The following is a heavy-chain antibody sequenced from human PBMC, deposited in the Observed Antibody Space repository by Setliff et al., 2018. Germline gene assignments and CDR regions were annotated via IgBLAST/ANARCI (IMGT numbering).Heavy chain of an antibody. V-gene: IGHV4-59*01. J-gene: IGHJ3*01. D-gene: IGHD2-15*01. Sequence: SETLSLTCSVSGASISSYYWSWIRQPPGKGLEWIGYVYYTGTTNYNPSLKSRVAISIDTSKKQLSLKLSSVTAADTAIYYCARSLDCSGGSCYPIDAFDLWGQGTLVTVSS. CDR2: VYYTGTT. CDR3: ARSLDCSGGSCYPIDAFDL. CDR1: GASISSYY.